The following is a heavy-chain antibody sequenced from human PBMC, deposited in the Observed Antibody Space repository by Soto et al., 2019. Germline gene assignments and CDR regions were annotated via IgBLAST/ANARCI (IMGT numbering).Heavy chain of an antibody. CDR3: AKVDWVVVPAAMTDY. Sequence: GGSLRLSCAASGFTFSSYAMSWVRQAPGKGLEWVSAISGSGGSNYYAVSVKGRFTISRDNSKNTLYLQMNSLRAEDTAVYYCAKVDWVVVPAAMTDYWGQGTLVTVSS. D-gene: IGHD2-2*01. CDR2: ISGSGGSN. V-gene: IGHV3-23*01. J-gene: IGHJ4*02. CDR1: GFTFSSYA.